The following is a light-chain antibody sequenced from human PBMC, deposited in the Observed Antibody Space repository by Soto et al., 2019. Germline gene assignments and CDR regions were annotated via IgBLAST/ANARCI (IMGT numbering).Light chain of an antibody. CDR3: HQFNNWTPRYT. CDR2: GAS. J-gene: IGKJ2*01. CDR1: QSVSSN. Sequence: DIVMTQSPATLSVSPGERATLSCRASQSVSSNLAWYQQKPGQAPRLLIYGASTRATGIPARFSGSGSGTEITLTITSLQSEDFAVYYCHQFNNWTPRYTFGQGTKLEIK. V-gene: IGKV3-15*01.